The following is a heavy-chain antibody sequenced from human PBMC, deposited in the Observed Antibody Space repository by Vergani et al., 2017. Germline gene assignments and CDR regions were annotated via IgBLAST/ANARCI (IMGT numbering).Heavy chain of an antibody. D-gene: IGHD6-6*01. CDR1: GSSISSGGYS. Sequence: QLQLQESGSGLVKPSQTLSLTCAVSGSSISSGGYSWSWIRQPPGKGLEWIGYIYHSGSTYYNPSLKSRVTISVDRSKNQFSLKLSSVTAADTAVYYCARGSSIAARPFNYMDVWGKGTTVTVSS. J-gene: IGHJ6*03. CDR2: IYHSGST. V-gene: IGHV4-30-2*01. CDR3: ARGSSIAARPFNYMDV.